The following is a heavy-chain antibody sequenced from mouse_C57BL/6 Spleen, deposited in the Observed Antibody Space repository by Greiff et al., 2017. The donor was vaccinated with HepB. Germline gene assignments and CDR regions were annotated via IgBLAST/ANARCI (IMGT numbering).Heavy chain of an antibody. CDR3: ARHGRWLLREGYFDY. J-gene: IGHJ2*01. Sequence: VTLMVSGAELVKPGASVKLSCKASGYTFTEYTIHWVKQRSGQGLEWIGWFYPGSVSIKYNEKFKDKATLTADKSSSTVCMELSRLTSEDSAVYVCARHGRWLLREGYFDYWGQGTTLTVSS. V-gene: IGHV1-62-2*01. CDR2: FYPGSVSI. D-gene: IGHD2-3*01. CDR1: GYTFTEYT.